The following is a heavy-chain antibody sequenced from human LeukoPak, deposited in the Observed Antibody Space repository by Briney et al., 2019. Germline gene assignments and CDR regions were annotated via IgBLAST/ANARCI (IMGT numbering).Heavy chain of an antibody. D-gene: IGHD6-6*01. CDR2: TYYRSKWYN. CDR1: GDSVSSNSAA. Sequence: SQTLSLICAISGDSVSSNSAAWNWIRQSPSRGPEWLGRTYYRSKWYNDYAVSVKSRITINPDTSKNQFSLQLNSVTPEDTAVYYCARARSIAARREDKYYFDYWGQGTLVTVSS. V-gene: IGHV6-1*01. J-gene: IGHJ4*02. CDR3: ARARSIAARREDKYYFDY.